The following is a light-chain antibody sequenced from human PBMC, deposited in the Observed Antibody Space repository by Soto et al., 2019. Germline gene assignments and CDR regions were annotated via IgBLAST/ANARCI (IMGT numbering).Light chain of an antibody. CDR3: QQYGSSPIT. J-gene: IGKJ5*01. V-gene: IGKV3-20*01. CDR2: GAS. CDR1: QSVTSNY. Sequence: EIVLTQSPGTLSLSPGERATLSCRASQSVTSNYLAWYQQKPGQAPRLLIYGASSRATGIPDRFSGSGSGADFTLTISRLEPEDFAVYYCQQYGSSPITFGQGTRLEIK.